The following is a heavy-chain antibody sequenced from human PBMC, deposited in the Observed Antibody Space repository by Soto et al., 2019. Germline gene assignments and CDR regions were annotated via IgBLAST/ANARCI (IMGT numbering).Heavy chain of an antibody. J-gene: IGHJ5*02. CDR3: AIEITVVRGNGFWVDP. V-gene: IGHV1-69*01. CDR2: IIPIFGTV. D-gene: IGHD3-10*01. Sequence: QMQLVQSGAEVKKPGSSVKVSCKASGGTLSSYAISWVRQAPGQGLEWMGGIIPIFGTVNYAQKFQGRVTITADESTSTAYMELSSQRSEATAVYYCAIEITVVRGNGFWVDPWGQGTLVTVSS. CDR1: GGTLSSYA.